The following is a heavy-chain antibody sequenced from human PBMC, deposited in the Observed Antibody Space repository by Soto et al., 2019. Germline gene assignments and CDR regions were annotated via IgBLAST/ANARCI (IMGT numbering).Heavy chain of an antibody. J-gene: IGHJ4*02. CDR1: GYSFTSYW. CDR2: IDPSDSYT. D-gene: IGHD3-10*01. V-gene: IGHV5-10-1*01. CDR3: ARIDYYGSGSYERIDY. Sequence: GESLKISCKGSGYSFTSYWISWVRRMPGKGLEWMGRIDPSDSYTNYSPSFQGHVTISADQSTSTAYPQWSSLKASDTDMYYCARIDYYGSGSYERIDYWGQGTLVTVSS.